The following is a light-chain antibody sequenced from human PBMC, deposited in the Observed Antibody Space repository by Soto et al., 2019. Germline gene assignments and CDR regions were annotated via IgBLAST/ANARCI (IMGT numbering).Light chain of an antibody. Sequence: QSALTQPPSVSGSPGQSVAISCTGTRSDVGGYNRVSWYQQPPGKAPKLLIYDVSNRPSGGSTRFSGSKSGNTASLTISGLQAEDEADYYCTSYASSSAYVFGPGTKVTVL. J-gene: IGLJ1*01. V-gene: IGLV2-18*02. CDR1: RSDVGGYNR. CDR2: DVS. CDR3: TSYASSSAYV.